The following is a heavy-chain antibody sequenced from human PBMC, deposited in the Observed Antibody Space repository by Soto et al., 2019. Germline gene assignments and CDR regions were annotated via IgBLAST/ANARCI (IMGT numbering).Heavy chain of an antibody. CDR1: GYTFISYG. J-gene: IGHJ4*02. CDR2: ISGYNGNA. D-gene: IGHD3-22*01. Sequence: QVQLVQSGAEVKKPGASVKVSCKASGYTFISYGISWVRQAPGQGLEWMGWISGYNGNAKYAQKRQGRVAMTTDTSTSTAYMELRSLRSDDTAVYYCASDLGAQIVDYWGQGTLVTVSS. V-gene: IGHV1-18*01. CDR3: ASDLGAQIVDY.